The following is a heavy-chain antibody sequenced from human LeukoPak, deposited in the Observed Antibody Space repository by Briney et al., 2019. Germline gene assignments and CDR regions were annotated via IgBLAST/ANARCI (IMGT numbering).Heavy chain of an antibody. CDR3: TSGLWTY. CDR1: GFPFSSYE. J-gene: IGHJ4*02. Sequence: GGSLRLSCAASGFPFSSYEMNWVRQAPGKRLQWVSYISSSGNKIYYAASVKGRFTISRDNAKNSLYLQIDSLRAEDTAVYYCTSGLWTYWGQGTLVTVSS. CDR2: ISSSGNKI. D-gene: IGHD3/OR15-3a*01. V-gene: IGHV3-48*03.